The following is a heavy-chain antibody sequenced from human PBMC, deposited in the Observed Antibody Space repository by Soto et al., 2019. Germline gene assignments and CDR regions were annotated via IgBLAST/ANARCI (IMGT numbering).Heavy chain of an antibody. J-gene: IGHJ6*02. Sequence: GGSLRLSCAASGFTFSSYWMSWVRQAPGKGLEWVANIKQDGSEKYYVDSVKGRFTISRDNAKNSLYLQMNSLRAEDTAVYYCARDYVWGSYRYAYYYYGMDVWGQGTTVTVSS. V-gene: IGHV3-7*01. D-gene: IGHD3-16*02. CDR3: ARDYVWGSYRYAYYYYGMDV. CDR2: IKQDGSEK. CDR1: GFTFSSYW.